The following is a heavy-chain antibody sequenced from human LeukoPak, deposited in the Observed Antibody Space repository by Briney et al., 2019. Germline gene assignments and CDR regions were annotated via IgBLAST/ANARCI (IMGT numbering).Heavy chain of an antibody. V-gene: IGHV1-69*13. CDR1: GGTFSCYA. CDR2: IIPIFGTA. D-gene: IGHD4-11*01. J-gene: IGHJ4*02. Sequence: SVKVSCKASGGTFSCYAISGVRQAPGQGLEWTGGIIPIFGTANYAQKFQGRVTITADESTSTAYMELSSPRSEDTAVYYCATLTTVPAKDFDYWGQGTLVTVSS. CDR3: ATLTTVPAKDFDY.